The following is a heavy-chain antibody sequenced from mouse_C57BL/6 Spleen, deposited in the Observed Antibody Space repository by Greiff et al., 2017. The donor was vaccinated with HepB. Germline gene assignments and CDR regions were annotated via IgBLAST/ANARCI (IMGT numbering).Heavy chain of an antibody. CDR1: GYTFTDYE. Sequence: VQLQQSGAELVRPGASVTLSCKASGYTFTDYEMHWVKQTPVHGLEWIGAIDPETGGTAYNQKFKGKAILTADKSSSTAYMELRSLTSEDSAVYYCTVSPTVVGYFDVWGTGTTVTVSS. CDR2: IDPETGGT. CDR3: TVSPTVVGYFDV. J-gene: IGHJ1*03. V-gene: IGHV1-15*01. D-gene: IGHD1-1*01.